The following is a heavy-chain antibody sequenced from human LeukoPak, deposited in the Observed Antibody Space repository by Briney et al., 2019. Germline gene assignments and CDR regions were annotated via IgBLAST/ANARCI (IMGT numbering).Heavy chain of an antibody. V-gene: IGHV3-7*01. Sequence: PGGSLRLSCAASGFTFSSYWMSWVRQAPGKGLEWVANIKQDGSEKYYVDSVKGRFTISRDNAKNSLYLQMNSLRAEDTAVYYCARLQKEFLYYYYGMDVWGQGTTVTVSS. J-gene: IGHJ6*02. CDR1: GFTFSSYW. CDR3: ARLQKEFLYYYYGMDV. D-gene: IGHD3-10*01. CDR2: IKQDGSEK.